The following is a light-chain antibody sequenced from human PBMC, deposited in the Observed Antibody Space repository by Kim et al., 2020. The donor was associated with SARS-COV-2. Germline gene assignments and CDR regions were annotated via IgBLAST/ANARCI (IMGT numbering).Light chain of an antibody. Sequence: SWSPGERAHLSCRASQSVSSYLAWYQQKPGQAPRLLIYDASNRATGIPARFSGSGSGTDFTLTISSLEPEDFAVYYCQQRSNWPTFGQGTKVDIK. V-gene: IGKV3-11*01. CDR3: QQRSNWPT. J-gene: IGKJ1*01. CDR2: DAS. CDR1: QSVSSY.